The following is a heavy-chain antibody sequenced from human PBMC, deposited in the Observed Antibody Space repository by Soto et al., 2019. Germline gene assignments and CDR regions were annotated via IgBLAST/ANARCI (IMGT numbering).Heavy chain of an antibody. Sequence: SETLSLTCIFSVSSISSSGYYCGWIRQPPWKGLEWIASMYYNVGTYYNPSLKSRVTISVDTSANQFSLKLSSVTAADTAVYYCARLPSRHWVEYWGQGTLCSVSS. CDR3: ARLPSRHWVEY. CDR2: MYYNVGT. D-gene: IGHD3-16*01. CDR1: VSSISSSGYY. V-gene: IGHV4-39*01. J-gene: IGHJ4*02.